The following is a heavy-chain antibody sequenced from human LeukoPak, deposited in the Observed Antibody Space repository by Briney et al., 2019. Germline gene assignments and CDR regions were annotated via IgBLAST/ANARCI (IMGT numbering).Heavy chain of an antibody. CDR1: GYSISSGYY. V-gene: IGHV4-38-2*02. D-gene: IGHD2-8*01. J-gene: IGHJ4*02. CDR3: ARIVLMVYATTYYFDY. Sequence: SETLSLTCTVSGYSISSGYYWGWIRQPPGKGLEWIGSIYHSGSTYYNPSLKSRVTISVDASKNQFSLKLSSATAADTAVYYCARIVLMVYATTYYFDYWGQGTLVTVSS. CDR2: IYHSGST.